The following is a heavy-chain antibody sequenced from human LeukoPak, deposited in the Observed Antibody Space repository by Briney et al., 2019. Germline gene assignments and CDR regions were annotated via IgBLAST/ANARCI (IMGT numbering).Heavy chain of an antibody. J-gene: IGHJ3*02. V-gene: IGHV1-2*02. D-gene: IGHD5-24*01. CDR2: NNPNSGGT. Sequence: ASVKVSCKASGYTFTDYYIHWVRQAPGQGLEWMGWNNPNSGGTKYARRFQGRVTMTRDASISTAYTELSSLRSDDTAVYYCARVVDGYNYGAFDIWGQGTVVTVSS. CDR3: ARVVDGYNYGAFDI. CDR1: GYTFTDYY.